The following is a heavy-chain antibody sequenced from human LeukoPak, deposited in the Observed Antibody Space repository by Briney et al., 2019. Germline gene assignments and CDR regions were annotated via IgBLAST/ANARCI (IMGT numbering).Heavy chain of an antibody. CDR1: GGSFSGYY. D-gene: IGHD3-10*01. J-gene: IGHJ4*02. CDR3: ARPRVVRGSYDY. Sequence: SETLSLTCAVYGGSFSGYYWSGPPHPPGRGREGIGEINHSGSTNYNPSLKSRVTISVDTSKNQFSLKLSSVTAADTAVYYCARPRVVRGSYDYWGQGTLVTVSS. V-gene: IGHV4-34*01. CDR2: INHSGST.